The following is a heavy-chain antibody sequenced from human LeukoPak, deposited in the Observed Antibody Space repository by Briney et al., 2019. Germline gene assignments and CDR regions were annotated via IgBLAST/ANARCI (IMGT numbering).Heavy chain of an antibody. CDR3: ARMMPGAPYNWFDP. Sequence: SVKVSCKVSGYTFTGYYMHWVPQAPGQGLEWMGWINPNSGGTNYAQKLQGRVTMTRDTSISTAYMELSRLRSDDTAVYYCARMMPGAPYNWFDPWGQGTLVTVSS. J-gene: IGHJ5*02. D-gene: IGHD2-2*01. CDR2: INPNSGGT. CDR1: GYTFTGYY. V-gene: IGHV1-2*02.